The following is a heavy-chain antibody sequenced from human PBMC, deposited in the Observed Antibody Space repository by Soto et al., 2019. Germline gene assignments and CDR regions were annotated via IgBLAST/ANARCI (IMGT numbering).Heavy chain of an antibody. CDR1: GYTLTSYD. CDR3: ARGRDSSGWYTY. V-gene: IGHV1-8*01. D-gene: IGHD6-19*01. Sequence: ASVKVSCTASGYTLTSYDINWVRQATGQGLEWMGWMNPNSGNTGYAQKFQGRVTMTRNTSISTAYMELSSLRSEDTAVYYRARGRDSSGWYTYWGQGTLVTVSS. J-gene: IGHJ4*02. CDR2: MNPNSGNT.